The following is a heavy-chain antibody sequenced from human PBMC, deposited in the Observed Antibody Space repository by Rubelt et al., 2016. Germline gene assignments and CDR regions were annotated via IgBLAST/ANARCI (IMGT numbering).Heavy chain of an antibody. V-gene: IGHV4-34*01. D-gene: IGHD6-19*01. CDR2: TSQSGSN. J-gene: IGHJ5*02. Sequence: QVQLQQWGAGLLKPSETLSLTCAVYGGSFSDYFWSWIRQPPGKGLEWIGETSQSGSNSYNPSLRRRATLSIDASKNQFSLRLSSVTAADTAVYYCARGRLIAVGVTKGRSWFDPWGQGSLVTVSS. CDR1: GGSFSDYF. CDR3: ARGRLIAVGVTKGRSWFDP.